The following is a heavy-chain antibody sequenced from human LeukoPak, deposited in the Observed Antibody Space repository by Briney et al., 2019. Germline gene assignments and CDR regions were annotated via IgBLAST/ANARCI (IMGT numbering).Heavy chain of an antibody. CDR3: ARPSYTVGRSYYFDY. V-gene: IGHV4-39*01. CDR1: GGSISSSSYY. D-gene: IGHD4-11*01. Sequence: SETLSLTCTVSGGSISSSSYYWGWICQPPGKGLEWIGSIYYSGSTYYNPSLKSRVTISVDTSKNQFSLKLSSVTAADTAVYYCARPSYTVGRSYYFDYWGQGTLVTVSS. J-gene: IGHJ4*02. CDR2: IYYSGST.